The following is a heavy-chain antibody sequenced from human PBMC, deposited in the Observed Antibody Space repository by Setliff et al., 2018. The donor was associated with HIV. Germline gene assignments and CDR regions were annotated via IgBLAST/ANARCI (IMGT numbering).Heavy chain of an antibody. CDR3: VRGPQWLVQKGRVYYFDY. CDR2: IYYSGST. D-gene: IGHD6-19*01. J-gene: IGHJ4*02. V-gene: IGHV4-39*07. CDR1: GGSISSSSYY. Sequence: PSETLSLTCTVSGGSISSSSYYWGWIRQPPGKGLEWIGSIYYSGSTYYNPSLKSRVTISVDTSKNQVSLKLNSMTAADTAVYFCVRGPQWLVQKGRVYYFDYWGQGTLVTVSS.